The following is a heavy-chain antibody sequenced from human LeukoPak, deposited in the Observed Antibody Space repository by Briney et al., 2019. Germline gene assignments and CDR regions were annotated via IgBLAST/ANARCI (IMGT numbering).Heavy chain of an antibody. D-gene: IGHD3-22*01. CDR2: ISHSSIYI. CDR1: GFTFSTFC. Sequence: GGSLRLSCAASGFTFSTFCFNWVRQAPGKGLEWVSSISHSSIYISYADSVKGRFTISRDNARNSLYLQMDSLRVEDTAVYYCARGYYYDSSVAYWGQGTLVTVSS. CDR3: ARGYYYDSSVAY. V-gene: IGHV3-21*01. J-gene: IGHJ4*02.